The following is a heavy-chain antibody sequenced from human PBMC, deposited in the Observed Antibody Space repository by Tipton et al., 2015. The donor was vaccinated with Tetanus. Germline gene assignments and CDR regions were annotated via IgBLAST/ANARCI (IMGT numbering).Heavy chain of an antibody. CDR1: GFNFHSYS. Sequence: SLRLSCAGSGFNFHSYSMNWVRQAPGKGLEWIACFSTYRKTIYYADAVKDRFTISRDNAKNTLFLQMNSLGVEDTAVYYCATDEFSNGVFRNWGQGTQVTVST. V-gene: IGHV3-48*01. CDR3: ATDEFSNGVFRN. D-gene: IGHD2/OR15-2a*01. CDR2: FSTYRKTI. J-gene: IGHJ4*02.